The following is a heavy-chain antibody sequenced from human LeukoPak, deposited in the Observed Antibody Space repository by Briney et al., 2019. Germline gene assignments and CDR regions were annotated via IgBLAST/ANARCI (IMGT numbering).Heavy chain of an antibody. CDR3: ATPGGATHFFDY. Sequence: ASVKVSCKASGGTFSSYAISWVRQAPGKGLEWMGGFDPEDGETIYAQKFQGRVTMTEDTSTDTAYMELSSLRSEDTAVYYCATPGGATHFFDYWGQGTLVTVSS. J-gene: IGHJ4*02. CDR2: FDPEDGET. CDR1: GGTFSSYA. D-gene: IGHD1-26*01. V-gene: IGHV1-24*01.